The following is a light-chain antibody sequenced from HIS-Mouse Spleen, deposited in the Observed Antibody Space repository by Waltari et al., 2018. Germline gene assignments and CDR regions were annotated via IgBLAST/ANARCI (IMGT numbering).Light chain of an antibody. CDR1: SSDVGSYNL. CDR3: CSYAGSSTFYV. CDR2: EGS. V-gene: IGLV2-23*01. J-gene: IGLJ1*01. Sequence: QSALTQPASVSGSPGQSIPISCTGTSSDVGSYNLVSWYQQHPGKAPKLMIYEGSKRPSGVSNRFSGSKSGNTASLTISGLQAEDEADYYCCSYAGSSTFYVFGTGTKVTVL.